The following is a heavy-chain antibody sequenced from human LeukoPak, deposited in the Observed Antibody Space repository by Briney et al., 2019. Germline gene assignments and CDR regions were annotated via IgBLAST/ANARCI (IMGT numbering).Heavy chain of an antibody. Sequence: QPAGSLRLSCAASGFTFSSYAMSWVRQAPGKGLEWVSAISGRGGSTYYADSVKGRLTISRDNSKNTLYLQMNRLRAEDTAVYYCAKDPPSGIAAAGPSDWFDPWGQGTLVTVSS. CDR1: GFTFSSYA. CDR3: AKDPPSGIAAAGPSDWFDP. CDR2: ISGRGGST. D-gene: IGHD6-13*01. J-gene: IGHJ5*02. V-gene: IGHV3-23*01.